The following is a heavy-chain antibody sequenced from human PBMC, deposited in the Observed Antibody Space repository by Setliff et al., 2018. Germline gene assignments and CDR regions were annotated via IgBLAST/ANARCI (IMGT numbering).Heavy chain of an antibody. D-gene: IGHD3-22*01. Sequence: SETLSLTCSVSGASITSGGFYWTWIRQPAGKGLEWIGHISPSGSTTYNPSVKSRATXXXXXXXXXXXXXXXXXXXXXXAXYYCARSPSSGAYWNPRPFYSDYWARGTLVTVSS. J-gene: IGHJ4*02. V-gene: IGHV4-61*09. CDR1: GASITSGGFY. CDR3: ARSPSSGAYWNPRPFYSDY. CDR2: ISPSGST.